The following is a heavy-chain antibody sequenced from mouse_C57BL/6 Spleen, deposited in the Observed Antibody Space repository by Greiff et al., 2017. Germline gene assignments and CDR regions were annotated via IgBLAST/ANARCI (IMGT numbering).Heavy chain of an antibody. CDR1: GYTFTDYN. V-gene: IGHV1-18*01. J-gene: IGHJ4*01. CDR2: INPNNGGT. Sequence: EVKLQQSGPELVKPGASVKISCKASGYTFTDYNMDWVKQSHGKSLEWIGDINPNNGGTIYNQKFKGKATLTVDKSSSTAYMELRSLTSEDTAVYYCARCNYYGSQYAMDYWGQGTSVTVSS. D-gene: IGHD1-1*01. CDR3: ARCNYYGSQYAMDY.